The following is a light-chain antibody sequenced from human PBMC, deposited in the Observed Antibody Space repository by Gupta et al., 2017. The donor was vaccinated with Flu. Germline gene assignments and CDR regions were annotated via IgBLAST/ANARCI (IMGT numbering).Light chain of an antibody. Sequence: PGERATLSCGASQSLSNNYLAWYQQKPGLAPRLLIYDVSRRATGIPDRFSGSGSGTDFTLTISRLEPEDFAVYYCQHDYSPQTFGRGTKVEIK. CDR2: DVS. CDR1: QSLSNNY. J-gene: IGKJ4*02. V-gene: IGKV3D-20*01. CDR3: QHDYSPQT.